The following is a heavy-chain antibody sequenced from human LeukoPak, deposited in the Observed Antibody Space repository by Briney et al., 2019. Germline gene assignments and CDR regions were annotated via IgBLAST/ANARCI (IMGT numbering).Heavy chain of an antibody. CDR3: ARYTSTWYLEY. V-gene: IGHV6-1*01. CDR1: GDSVSSNSAA. J-gene: IGHJ4*02. CDR2: TYYGSKWYS. D-gene: IGHD6-13*01. Sequence: SQTLSLTCAISGDSVSSNSAAWNWLRQSPSRGLEWLGRTYYGSKWYSDYAASVRGRITISPDTSKNQFYLQLNSVTPEDAAVYYCARYTSTWYLEYWGQGTVVTVSS.